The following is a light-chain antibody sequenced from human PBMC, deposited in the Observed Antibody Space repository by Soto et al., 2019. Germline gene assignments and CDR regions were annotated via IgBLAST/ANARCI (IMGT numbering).Light chain of an antibody. CDR1: QTINNW. CDR3: QHYKSYPWT. CDR2: HAS. V-gene: IGKV1-5*01. J-gene: IGKJ1*01. Sequence: DIQMTQSPSTLSASIGDRVTITCRASQTINNWLAWYQQKPGKAPNLLIYHASNLETGVPSRFSGSAFGTEFTRTISSLQPDDFATYYCQHYKSYPWTFGQGTKVEIK.